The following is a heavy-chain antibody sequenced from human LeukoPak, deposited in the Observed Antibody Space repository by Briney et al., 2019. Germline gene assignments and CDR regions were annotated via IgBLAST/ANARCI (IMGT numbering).Heavy chain of an antibody. V-gene: IGHV4-31*03. Sequence: SSETLSLTCTVSGGSISSGGYYWSWIRQHPGKGLERIGYIYYSGSTYYNPSLKSRVTISVDTSKNQFSLKLSSVTAADTAVYYCARGLVPTGVDYWGQGTLVTVSS. CDR3: ARGLVPTGVDY. J-gene: IGHJ4*02. CDR1: GGSISSGGYY. D-gene: IGHD1-14*01. CDR2: IYYSGST.